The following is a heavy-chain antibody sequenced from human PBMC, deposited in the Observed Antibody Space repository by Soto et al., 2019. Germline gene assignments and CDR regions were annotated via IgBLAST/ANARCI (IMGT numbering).Heavy chain of an antibody. J-gene: IGHJ4*02. CDR3: ASVPIWCGSSSCYTEGFDS. Sequence: GGSLRLSCVASGFVFIDYAMSWVRQAPGKGLEWVSAISAGGSDTYYADSVKGRFTVSRVNSESTLYLQMNTLRAEDTAIYYCASVPIWCGSSSCYTEGFDSWGQGTLVTVSS. CDR1: GFVFIDYA. CDR2: ISAGGSDT. V-gene: IGHV3-23*01. D-gene: IGHD2-2*01.